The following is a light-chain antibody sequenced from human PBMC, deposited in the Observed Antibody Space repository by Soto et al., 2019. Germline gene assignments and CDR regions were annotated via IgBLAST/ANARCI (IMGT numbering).Light chain of an antibody. Sequence: DIQMTQSHSTLSGSVGDGVTITCRASQTISSWLAWYQQKPGKAPKLLIYKASTLKSGVPSRFSGSGSGTEFTLTISSLQPEDFATYYCQQYNSYSRTFGQGTKVDI. CDR1: QTISSW. CDR2: KAS. V-gene: IGKV1-5*03. J-gene: IGKJ1*01. CDR3: QQYNSYSRT.